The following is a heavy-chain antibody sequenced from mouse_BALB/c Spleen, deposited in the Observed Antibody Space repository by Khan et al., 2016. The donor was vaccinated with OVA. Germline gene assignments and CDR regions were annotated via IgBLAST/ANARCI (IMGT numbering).Heavy chain of an antibody. CDR3: APVGTYYVSFAY. D-gene: IGHD1-1*01. J-gene: IGHJ3*01. Sequence: VQLKQSGPELVKPGASVKMSCKASGYTFTSYVMHWVKQKPGLGLEWIGYIYPFNDDTKYNEKFKGKATLTSDKSSSTAYMELNSLTSEDSAVYCCAPVGTYYVSFAYWGQGTLVTVSA. CDR1: GYTFTSYV. CDR2: IYPFNDDT. V-gene: IGHV1S136*01.